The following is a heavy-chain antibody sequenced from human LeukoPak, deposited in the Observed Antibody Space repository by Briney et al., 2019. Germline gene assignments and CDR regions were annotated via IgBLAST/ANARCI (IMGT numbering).Heavy chain of an antibody. Sequence: GGSLRLSCAASGFTFSSYSMNWVRQAPGKGLEWVSSISSSSSYIYYADSVKGRFTISRDNAKNSLYLQMSSLRAEDTAVYYCARNHRIAAAGTVRFDPWGQGTLVTVSS. D-gene: IGHD6-13*01. CDR3: ARNHRIAAAGTVRFDP. J-gene: IGHJ5*02. CDR2: ISSSSSYI. V-gene: IGHV3-21*01. CDR1: GFTFSSYS.